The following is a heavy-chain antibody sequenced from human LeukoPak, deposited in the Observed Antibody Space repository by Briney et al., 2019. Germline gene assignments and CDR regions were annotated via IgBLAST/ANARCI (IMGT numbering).Heavy chain of an antibody. Sequence: SETLSLTCAVYGGSFSGYYWSWIRQPPGKGLEWIGEINHSGRTYYNPSLKSRVTISVDTSKNQFSLKLSSVTAADTAVYYCASFVGAATTSHIDYWGQGTLVTVSS. CDR3: ASFVGAATTSHIDY. CDR2: INHSGRT. J-gene: IGHJ4*02. CDR1: GGSFSGYY. V-gene: IGHV4-34*01. D-gene: IGHD1-26*01.